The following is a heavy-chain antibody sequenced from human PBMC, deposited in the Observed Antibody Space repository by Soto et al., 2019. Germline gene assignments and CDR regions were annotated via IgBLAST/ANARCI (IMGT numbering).Heavy chain of an antibody. J-gene: IGHJ6*02. V-gene: IGHV3-23*01. CDR3: AKVGLGAFSFTDYYYYGLYV. D-gene: IGHD1-26*01. Sequence: PGGSLRLSCAASGFTFGSYAMNWVRQAPGKGLEWVSAISGSGGSTYYADSVKGRVTISRDNSKNTLYLQMNSLRAEDTAIYYCAKVGLGAFSFTDYYYYGLYVWGQGTTVPVSS. CDR1: GFTFGSYA. CDR2: ISGSGGST.